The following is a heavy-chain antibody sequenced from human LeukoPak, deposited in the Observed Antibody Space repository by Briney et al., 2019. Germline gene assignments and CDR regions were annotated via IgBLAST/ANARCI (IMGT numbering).Heavy chain of an antibody. D-gene: IGHD6-19*01. Sequence: GESLKISCKGSGYSFNSYWISWVRQMPGKGLEWMGRIDPSDSYTNYSPSFQGHVTISADKSISTAYLQWSSLKASDTAMYYCARHGAYSSGWYGGVGGMDVWGQGTTVTVSS. CDR1: GYSFNSYW. J-gene: IGHJ6*02. CDR2: IDPSDSYT. V-gene: IGHV5-10-1*01. CDR3: ARHGAYSSGWYGGVGGMDV.